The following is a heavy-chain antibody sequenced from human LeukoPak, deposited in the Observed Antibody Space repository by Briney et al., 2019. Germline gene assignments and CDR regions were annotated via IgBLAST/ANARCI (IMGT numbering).Heavy chain of an antibody. CDR3: AILSDYGDYLLDY. Sequence: GESLKISCKGFGYRFTKYLHGWVPQMPGKGLEWMGIIYPGDSDTRYSPSFQGQVTISADKYSRTAYVQSRSLKAAHVSLCDSAILSDYGDYLLDYWGQGTLVTVSS. CDR1: GYRFTKYL. V-gene: IGHV5-51*01. D-gene: IGHD4-17*01. CDR2: IYPGDSDT. J-gene: IGHJ4*02.